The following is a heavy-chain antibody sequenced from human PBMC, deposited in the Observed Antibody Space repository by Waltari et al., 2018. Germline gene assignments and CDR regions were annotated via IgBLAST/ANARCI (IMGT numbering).Heavy chain of an antibody. CDR1: GYSISSGYY. CDR3: ARDGVSTEWELRGGDAFDI. Sequence: QVQLQESGPGLVKPSETLSLTCTVSGYSISSGYYWGWIRQPQGKGLEWIGSIYHSGSTYYNPSLKSRVTISVDTSKNQFSLKLSSVTAADTAVYYCARDGVSTEWELRGGDAFDIWGQGTMVTVSS. D-gene: IGHD1-26*01. V-gene: IGHV4-38-2*02. CDR2: IYHSGST. J-gene: IGHJ3*02.